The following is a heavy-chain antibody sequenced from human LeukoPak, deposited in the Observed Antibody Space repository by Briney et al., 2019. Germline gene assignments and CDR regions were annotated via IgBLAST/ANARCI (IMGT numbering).Heavy chain of an antibody. J-gene: IGHJ4*02. CDR3: AREAGTTTGFDY. Sequence: ASVKVSCKASGYTFTGYYMHWVRQAPGQGLEWMGWINPNSGGTNYAQKFQGRVTMTRDTSISTAYMELGRLRSDDTAVYYCAREAGTTTGFDYWGQGTLVTVSS. D-gene: IGHD1/OR15-1a*01. CDR2: INPNSGGT. V-gene: IGHV1-2*02. CDR1: GYTFTGYY.